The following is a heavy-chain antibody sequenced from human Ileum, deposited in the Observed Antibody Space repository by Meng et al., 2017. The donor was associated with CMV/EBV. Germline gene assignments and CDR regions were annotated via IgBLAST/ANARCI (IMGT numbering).Heavy chain of an antibody. CDR3: ARGWDNNKVGVH. D-gene: IGHD1/OR15-1a*01. J-gene: IGHJ4*02. CDR2: IHPSGIT. V-gene: IGHV4-34*01. CDR1: GGSVRDSY. Sequence: QAPLQPWGAGLLKPAETLAITCAVHGGSVRDSYWTWIRQAPGKGLEWIGEIHPSGITNYNPSLESRVTISEDTSNNQFSLRLTSLTAGDTAVYYCARGWDNNKVGVHWGQGTLVTVSS.